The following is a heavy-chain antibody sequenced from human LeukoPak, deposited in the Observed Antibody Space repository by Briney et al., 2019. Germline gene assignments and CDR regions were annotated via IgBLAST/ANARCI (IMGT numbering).Heavy chain of an antibody. D-gene: IGHD6-13*01. J-gene: IGHJ4*02. Sequence: GGSLRLSCAPSGFTFSSYSMNWVRQAPGKGLEWVAYISSSSSTIYYADSVKGRFTISRDNAKNSLFLQMNSLRAEDTAVYYCARDPLSSSSFDYWGQGTLVTVSS. CDR2: ISSSSSTI. CDR3: ARDPLSSSSFDY. V-gene: IGHV3-48*01. CDR1: GFTFSSYS.